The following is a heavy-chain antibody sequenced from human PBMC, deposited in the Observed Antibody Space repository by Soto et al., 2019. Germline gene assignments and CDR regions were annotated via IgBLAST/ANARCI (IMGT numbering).Heavy chain of an antibody. J-gene: IGHJ4*02. Sequence: ASVKVSCKTSGYTFNKYPIHWVRQAPGQGLEWMGWINPGNGDTGYSQKFQDRVTITRDTSASTAYMELSSLRSEDTAVYYCARKDNYDSGIYYFDYWGQGTLVTVSS. CDR1: GYTFNKYP. D-gene: IGHD3-22*01. CDR3: ARKDNYDSGIYYFDY. CDR2: INPGNGDT. V-gene: IGHV1-3*01.